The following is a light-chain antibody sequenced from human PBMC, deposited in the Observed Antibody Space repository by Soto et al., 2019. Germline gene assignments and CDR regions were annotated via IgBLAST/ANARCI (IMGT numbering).Light chain of an antibody. Sequence: DIQMTQSPSSLSASVGDTVTISCRASQDVSNWLAWYQQKPGKAPKLLISAAATLQSGVPSRFSGSGSGTHFTLTISSLQPEDFATYYCQQTNSFPYSFGLGTKLEIK. CDR1: QDVSNW. J-gene: IGKJ2*03. CDR2: AAA. V-gene: IGKV1D-12*01. CDR3: QQTNSFPYS.